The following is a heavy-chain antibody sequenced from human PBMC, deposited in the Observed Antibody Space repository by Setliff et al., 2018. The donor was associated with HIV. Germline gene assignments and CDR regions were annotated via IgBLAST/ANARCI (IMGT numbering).Heavy chain of an antibody. Sequence: GGSLRLSCVASGFSINDHDMNWVRQAPGKGLEWVSHISASGQTLYYADPVRGRITVSRDNAQNSVYLQMTSLRAEDTAVYYCAREGSTSWYEGGNWFDPWGQGTLVTVSS. CDR3: AREGSTSWYEGGNWFDP. V-gene: IGHV3-11*04. D-gene: IGHD6-13*01. J-gene: IGHJ5*02. CDR1: GFSINDHD. CDR2: ISASGQTL.